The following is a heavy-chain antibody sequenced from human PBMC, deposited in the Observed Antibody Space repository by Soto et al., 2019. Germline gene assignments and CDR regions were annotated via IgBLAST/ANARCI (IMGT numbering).Heavy chain of an antibody. D-gene: IGHD2-15*01. Sequence: QVQLQESGPGLVKPSQTLSLTCTVSGGSISSGGYYWSWIRQHPGKGLEWIGYIYYSGSTYYNPSPKSRVTISVDTSKNQFSLKLSSVTAADTAVYYCARAVVVVSNWFDPWCQGTLVTVSS. CDR2: IYYSGST. CDR1: GGSISSGGYY. CDR3: ARAVVVVSNWFDP. V-gene: IGHV4-31*03. J-gene: IGHJ5*02.